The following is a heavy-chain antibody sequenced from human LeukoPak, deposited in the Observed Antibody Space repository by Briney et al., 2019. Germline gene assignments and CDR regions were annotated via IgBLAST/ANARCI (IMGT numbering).Heavy chain of an antibody. J-gene: IGHJ4*02. CDR3: ARGALDFDY. V-gene: IGHV3-48*02. CDR2: ISSSSSTI. CDR1: GFTFSSYS. Sequence: GGSLRLSCAASGFTFSSYSMNWVCHAPGNGLEWVSYISSSSSTIYYADSVKGRFTISRDNAKNSLYLHMNSLKDEDTAVYYCARGALDFDYWGQGTLVTVSS.